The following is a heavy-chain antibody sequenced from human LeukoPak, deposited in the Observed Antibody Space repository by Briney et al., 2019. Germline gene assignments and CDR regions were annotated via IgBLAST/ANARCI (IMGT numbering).Heavy chain of an antibody. CDR2: INQSGST. Sequence: PSETLSLTCAVYGGSFSGYYWSWIRQPPGKGLEWIGEINQSGSTNYNPSLKSRVTISVDTSKNQFSLKLSSVTAADTAVYYCARKDGRRYCSGGSCYGIVYFVYWGQGTLVTVSS. CDR1: GGSFSGYY. D-gene: IGHD2-15*01. V-gene: IGHV4-34*01. CDR3: ARKDGRRYCSGGSCYGIVYFVY. J-gene: IGHJ4*02.